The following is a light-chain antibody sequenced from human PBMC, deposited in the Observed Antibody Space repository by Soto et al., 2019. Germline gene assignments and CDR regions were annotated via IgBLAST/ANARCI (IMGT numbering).Light chain of an antibody. J-gene: IGKJ1*01. Sequence: DIQMTQSPSTLSASVGDRVTITCRASQSISSWVAWYQQKPGKGPKLLIYKASHLESGGPSRFSGSRAGTEFTLTIISLEPEDFAVDYCHQRSSWPPWTFGQGTKVDIK. CDR2: KAS. CDR1: QSISSW. V-gene: IGKV1-5*03. CDR3: HQRSSWPPWT.